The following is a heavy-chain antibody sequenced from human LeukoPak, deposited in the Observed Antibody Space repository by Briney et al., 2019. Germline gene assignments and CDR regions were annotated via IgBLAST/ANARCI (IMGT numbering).Heavy chain of an antibody. D-gene: IGHD3-10*01. V-gene: IGHV6-1*01. CDR2: TYYRSKWYN. Sequence: SQTLSLTCAISGDSVSSNSAAWNWIRQSPSRGLEWLGRTYYRSKWYNDYAVSVKSRITINPDTSKNQFSLQLNSVTPEDTAVYYCARERDYYGSGSRLYYFDYWGQGTLVTVSS. J-gene: IGHJ4*02. CDR1: GDSVSSNSAA. CDR3: ARERDYYGSGSRLYYFDY.